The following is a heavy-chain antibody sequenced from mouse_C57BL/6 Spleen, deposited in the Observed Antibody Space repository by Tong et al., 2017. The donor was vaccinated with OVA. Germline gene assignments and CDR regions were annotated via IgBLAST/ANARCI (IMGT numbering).Heavy chain of an antibody. V-gene: IGHV5-17*01. CDR3: ARNFDV. CDR2: ISSGSSTI. Sequence: EVQLQESVGGLVKPGGSLKLSCAASGFTFSDYGMHWVRQAPEKGLEWVAYISSGSSTIYYADTVKGRFTISRDNAKNTLFLQMTSLRSEDTAMYYCARNFDVWGTGTTVTVSS. J-gene: IGHJ1*03. CDR1: GFTFSDYG.